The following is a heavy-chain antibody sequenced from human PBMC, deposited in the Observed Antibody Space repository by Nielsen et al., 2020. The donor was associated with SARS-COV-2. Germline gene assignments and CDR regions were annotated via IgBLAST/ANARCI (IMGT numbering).Heavy chain of an antibody. V-gene: IGHV1-3*01. Sequence: ASVKVSCKASGYTFTSYAMHWVRQAPGQRLEWMGWINAGNGNTKYSQKFQGRVTITRDTSASTAYMELSSLRSEDTAVYYCARDRNEWSQFYYYYYMDVWGKGTTVTVSS. CDR1: GYTFTSYA. CDR3: ARDRNEWSQFYYYYYMDV. CDR2: INAGNGNT. D-gene: IGHD1-1*01. J-gene: IGHJ6*03.